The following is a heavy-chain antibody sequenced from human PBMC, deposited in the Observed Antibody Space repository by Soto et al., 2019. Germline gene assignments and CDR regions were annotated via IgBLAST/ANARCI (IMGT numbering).Heavy chain of an antibody. CDR2: ISGSGGST. CDR1: GFPFSSYA. Sequence: PGGSLRLSCASSGFPFSSYAMSWVRQAPGKGLEWVSAISGSGGSTYYADSVKGRFTISRDNSKNTLYLQMNSLRAEDTAVYYCAKEPSKNYDFWSGYLNWFDPWGQGTLVTVS. CDR3: AKEPSKNYDFWSGYLNWFDP. V-gene: IGHV3-23*01. J-gene: IGHJ5*02. D-gene: IGHD3-3*01.